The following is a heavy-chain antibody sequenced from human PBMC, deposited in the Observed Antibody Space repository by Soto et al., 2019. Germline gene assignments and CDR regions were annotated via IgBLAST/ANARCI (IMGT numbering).Heavy chain of an antibody. CDR2: VTAYNDNV. CDR3: ARYDFWSGYSQDL. CDR1: GFKFTSYG. Sequence: QVELVQSGGEVKKPGASVKVSCKVSGFKFTSYGINWVRQAPGQGLEWVGGVTAYNDNVKYAEKFQGRVTMTADTAATTAYMDSTSLRADDTAVYYCARYDFWSGYSQDLWGQGTLVTVAS. V-gene: IGHV1-18*01. D-gene: IGHD3-3*01. J-gene: IGHJ5*02.